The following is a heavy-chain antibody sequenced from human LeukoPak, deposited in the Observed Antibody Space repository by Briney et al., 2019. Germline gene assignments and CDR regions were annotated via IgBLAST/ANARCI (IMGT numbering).Heavy chain of an antibody. Sequence: PSETLSLTCTVSGGSISSYYWSWIRQPPGKGLEWIGYIYDSGSTNYNPSLKSRVTISVDTSKNQFSLKLSSVTAADTAVYHCARVRFLEWLLKPYYYYGMDVWGQGTTVTVSS. V-gene: IGHV4-59*01. J-gene: IGHJ6*02. CDR2: IYDSGST. D-gene: IGHD3-3*01. CDR3: ARVRFLEWLLKPYYYYGMDV. CDR1: GGSISSYY.